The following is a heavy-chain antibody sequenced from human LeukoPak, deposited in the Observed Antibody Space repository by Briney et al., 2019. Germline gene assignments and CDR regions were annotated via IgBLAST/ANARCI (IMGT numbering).Heavy chain of an antibody. D-gene: IGHD2-21*02. V-gene: IGHV1-18*01. CDR2: ISAYNGDT. CDR3: SRDACISCGGDCCHDP. J-gene: IGHJ5*02. Sequence: ASVKVSCKASGYTFTNYGISWVRQAPGQGLEWMAWISAYNGDTRYAQKFQGRVILTTDTSTTTAYMELRNLSADDTAVYYCSRDACISCGGDCCHDPWGQGTLVTVSS. CDR1: GYTFTNYG.